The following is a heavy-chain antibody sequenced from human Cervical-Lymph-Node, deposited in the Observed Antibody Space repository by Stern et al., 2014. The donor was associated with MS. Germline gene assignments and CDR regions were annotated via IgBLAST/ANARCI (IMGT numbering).Heavy chain of an antibody. V-gene: IGHV3-30*18. Sequence: VQLVESEGGVVQPGRSLRLSCAASGFNFRSHGMHWVRQAPGKGLEWVAVVSFDGKNKYYADSVKGRFTISRDNSNDTLSLHMSSLELEDTATYYCAKLYGGNSYSSFSYWGQGTVVTVSS. CDR1: GFNFRSHG. CDR2: VSFDGKNK. D-gene: IGHD4-23*01. CDR3: AKLYGGNSYSSFSY. J-gene: IGHJ4*02.